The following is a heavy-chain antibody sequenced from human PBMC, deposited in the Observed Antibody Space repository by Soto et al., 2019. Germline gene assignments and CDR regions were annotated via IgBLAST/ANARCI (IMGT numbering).Heavy chain of an antibody. CDR2: IYHSGST. D-gene: IGHD3-16*01. V-gene: IGHV4-38-2*02. CDR1: GYSISSGYY. J-gene: IGHJ3*02. CDR3: ARDGGVAVADAFDI. Sequence: SETLSLTCTVSGYSISSGYYWGWIRQPPGKGLEWIGSIYHSGSTYYNPSLKSRVTISVDTSKNQFSLKLSSVTAADTAVYYCARDGGVAVADAFDIWGQGTMVTVSS.